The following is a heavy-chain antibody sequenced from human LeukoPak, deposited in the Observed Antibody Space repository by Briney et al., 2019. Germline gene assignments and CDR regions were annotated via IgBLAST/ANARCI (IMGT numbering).Heavy chain of an antibody. V-gene: IGHV3-21*01. CDR1: GLPFSTCN. CDR2: ISSYSTYR. Sequence: GGSLRLSCAVSGLPFSTCNMNWVRQALGKGLEWVSSISSYSTYRYYADSVKGRFTVSRDNAKNSLYLQMNSLRPEDTAVYYCAYLGDYDFWSGSSGIDYWGQGTLVTVSS. CDR3: AYLGDYDFWSGSSGIDY. D-gene: IGHD3-3*01. J-gene: IGHJ4*02.